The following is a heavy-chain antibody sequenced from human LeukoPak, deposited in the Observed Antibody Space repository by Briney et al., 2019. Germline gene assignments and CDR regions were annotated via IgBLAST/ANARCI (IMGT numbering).Heavy chain of an antibody. CDR1: GFTFSSYG. D-gene: IGHD5-12*01. V-gene: IGHV3-30*02. J-gene: IGHJ4*02. CDR3: AKYKRDIVAT. Sequence: QAGGSLRLSCAASGFTFSSYGMHWVRQAPGKGLEWVAFIRCDGSNKYYADSVKGRFTISRDNSKNTLYLQMNSLRAEDTAVYYCAKYKRDIVATWGQGTLVTVSS. CDR2: IRCDGSNK.